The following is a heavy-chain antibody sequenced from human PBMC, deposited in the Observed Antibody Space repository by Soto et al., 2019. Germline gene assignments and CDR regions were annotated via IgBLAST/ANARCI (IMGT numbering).Heavy chain of an antibody. CDR2: ISSSGSTI. Sequence: QVQLVESGGGLVKPGGSLRLSCAASGFTFSDYYMSWIRQAPGKGLEWVSYISSSGSTIYYADSVKGRFTISRDNAKNSLYLQMTSLTAEDTAVYYCATIVAVGTSTHWYFDLWGRGTLVTVSS. CDR3: ATIVAVGTSTHWYFDL. J-gene: IGHJ2*01. CDR1: GFTFSDYY. D-gene: IGHD2-2*01. V-gene: IGHV3-11*01.